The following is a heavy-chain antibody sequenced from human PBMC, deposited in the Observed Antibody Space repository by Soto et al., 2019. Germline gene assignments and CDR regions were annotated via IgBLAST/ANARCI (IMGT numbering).Heavy chain of an antibody. CDR3: ARELWGGGAGSWYSWFDA. J-gene: IGHJ5*02. D-gene: IGHD1-26*01. CDR2: IFHSGTT. CDR1: GGSVSGHDYY. V-gene: IGHV4-61*08. Sequence: SETLSLTCSVSGGSVSGHDYYWTWIRQPPGKGLDWIGYIFHSGTTSYNPSLKSRVTISVDTSKNQVSLRLNSVTAADTAVYYCARELWGGGAGSWYSWFDAWGQGTRVTVSS.